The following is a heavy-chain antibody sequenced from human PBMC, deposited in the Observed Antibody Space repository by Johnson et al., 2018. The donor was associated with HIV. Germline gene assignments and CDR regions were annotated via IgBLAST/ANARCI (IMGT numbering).Heavy chain of an antibody. D-gene: IGHD1-26*01. CDR2: ISYDGSNK. CDR3: AREGGAFDI. J-gene: IGHJ3*02. Sequence: QVQLVESGGGLVQPGGSLRLSCAASGFTFSDYAMHWVRQAPGRGLEWMAVISYDGSNKYYADSVRGRFIISRDNSKNTLYLQMNSLRAEDTAVYYCAREGGAFDIWGQGTMV. CDR1: GFTFSDYA. V-gene: IGHV3-30-3*01.